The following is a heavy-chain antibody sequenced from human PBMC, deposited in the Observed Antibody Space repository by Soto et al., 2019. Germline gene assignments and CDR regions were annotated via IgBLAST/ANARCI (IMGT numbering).Heavy chain of an antibody. CDR2: ISSTTNYI. Sequence: GGSLRLSCSASGFTFTIYSMNWFRQAPGKGLEWVSSISSTTNYIYYADSMKGRFTVSRDNAKNSVYLEMSSLSAEDTAVYYCARESEDLTSNFDYWGQGTLVTVSS. V-gene: IGHV3-21*01. J-gene: IGHJ4*02. CDR3: ARESEDLTSNFDY. CDR1: GFTFTIYS.